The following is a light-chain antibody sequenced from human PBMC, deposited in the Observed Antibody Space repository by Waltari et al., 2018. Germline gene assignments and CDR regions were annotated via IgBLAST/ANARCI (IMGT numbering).Light chain of an antibody. Sequence: SYVLTQPPSVSVAPGQTARITCGGNNIGTETVHWYQQKPGQAPVLVVYDYSDRPSWIPERFSGSNSGNTATLTISRVEAGDEADYYCQVWDSSSDLWVFGGGTKLTVL. J-gene: IGLJ3*02. V-gene: IGLV3-21*02. CDR3: QVWDSSSDLWV. CDR2: DYS. CDR1: NIGTET.